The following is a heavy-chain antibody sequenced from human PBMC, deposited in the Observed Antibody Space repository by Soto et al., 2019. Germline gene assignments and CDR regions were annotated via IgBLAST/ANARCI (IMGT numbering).Heavy chain of an antibody. J-gene: IGHJ4*02. D-gene: IGHD5-12*01. V-gene: IGHV3-23*01. CDR2: ISGSGGST. Sequence: GGSLRLSCAASGFTFSSYAMSWVRQAPGKGLEWVSAISGSGGSTYYADSVKGRFTISRDNSKNTLYLQMNSRRAEDTAVYYCAKAVWGYSGYDYGYWGQGTLVTVSS. CDR3: AKAVWGYSGYDYGY. CDR1: GFTFSSYA.